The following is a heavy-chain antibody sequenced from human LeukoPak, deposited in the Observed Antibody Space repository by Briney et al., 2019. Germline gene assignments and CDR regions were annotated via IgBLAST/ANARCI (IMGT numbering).Heavy chain of an antibody. CDR3: TSDFVF. V-gene: IGHV3-7*01. D-gene: IGHD3-3*01. CDR2: INQGGSVN. Sequence: GGSLRLPCAASGFSFSTYWMDWVRQAPGKGLEWVGNINQGGSVNHYVDSVRGGLTNSRDNDRKSVYLQMSALRVEDAAVCYCTSDFVFWGQGSLVTAS. J-gene: IGHJ4*02. CDR1: GFSFSTYW.